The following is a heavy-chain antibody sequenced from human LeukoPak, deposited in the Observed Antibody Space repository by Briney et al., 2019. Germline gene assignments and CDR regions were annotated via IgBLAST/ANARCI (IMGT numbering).Heavy chain of an antibody. Sequence: GGSLRLSCAASGFTFSRYATTWVRQAPGKGLEWVSSISGGGGGTYYAGSVKGRFTISRDNSKDTLYLQMTGLRAEDTAVYYCAKDQDSSLSEFFGWFDSWGQGTLVTVSS. J-gene: IGHJ5*01. D-gene: IGHD6-19*01. CDR3: AKDQDSSLSEFFGWFDS. CDR1: GFTFSRYA. CDR2: ISGGGGGT. V-gene: IGHV3-23*01.